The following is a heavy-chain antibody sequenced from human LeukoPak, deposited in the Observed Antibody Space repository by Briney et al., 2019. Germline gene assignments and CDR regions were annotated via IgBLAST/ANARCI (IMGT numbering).Heavy chain of an antibody. CDR2: IRNDGSKK. V-gene: IGHV3-30*02. J-gene: IGHJ4*02. D-gene: IGHD5-18*01. Sequence: PGGSLRLSCAASEFSFSSSGMHWVRQAPGKGLEWVTFIRNDGSKKYYADSVKGRFTISSDNSKNTLYLQMNSLRAEDTAVYYCAKGDSYGYVRWGQGTLVTVSS. CDR3: AKGDSYGYVR. CDR1: EFSFSSSG.